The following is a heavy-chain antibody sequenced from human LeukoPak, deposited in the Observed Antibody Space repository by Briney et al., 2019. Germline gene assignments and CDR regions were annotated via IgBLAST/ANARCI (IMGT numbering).Heavy chain of an antibody. D-gene: IGHD6-19*01. J-gene: IGHJ4*02. CDR1: GFSFSSFA. CDR2: ISSDGGNI. Sequence: SGGSLRLCCAASGFSFSSFAFHWVRQAPGKGLEGVAVISSDGGNIYYADSVTGRTLISRDNSKNTLYLLFYSLKPEDTAVYYCARDRGPTIAVPYYFDFWGQGTVVTVFS. V-gene: IGHV3-30*04. CDR3: ARDRGPTIAVPYYFDF.